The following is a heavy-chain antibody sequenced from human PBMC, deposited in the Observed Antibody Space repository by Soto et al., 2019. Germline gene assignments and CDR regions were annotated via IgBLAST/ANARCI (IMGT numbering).Heavy chain of an antibody. CDR2: IWYDGSNK. D-gene: IGHD6-19*01. J-gene: IGHJ6*02. Sequence: GGSLRLSCAASGFTFSSYGMHWVRQAPGKGLEWVAVIWYDGSNKYYADSVKGRFTISRDNSKNTLYLQMNSLRAEDTAVYYCASLGPLIAVAGSLSNYGMDVWGQGTTVTVSS. CDR1: GFTFSSYG. V-gene: IGHV3-33*01. CDR3: ASLGPLIAVAGSLSNYGMDV.